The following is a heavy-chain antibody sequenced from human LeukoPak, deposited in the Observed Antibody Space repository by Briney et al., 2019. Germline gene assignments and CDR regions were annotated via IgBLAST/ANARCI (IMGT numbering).Heavy chain of an antibody. V-gene: IGHV1-18*01. Sequence: GASVKVSCKASGYTFTSYGISWVRQAPGQGLEWMGWISAYNGNTNYAQKLQGRVTMTTDTSTSTAYMELRSLRSDDTAVYYCARDRPGGSYYLYYYYYMDVWGKGTTVTVSS. CDR3: ARDRPGGSYYLYYYYYMDV. CDR2: ISAYNGNT. CDR1: GYTFTSYG. D-gene: IGHD1-26*01. J-gene: IGHJ6*03.